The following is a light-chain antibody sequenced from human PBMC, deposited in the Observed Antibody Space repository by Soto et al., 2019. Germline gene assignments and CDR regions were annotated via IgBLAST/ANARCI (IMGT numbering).Light chain of an antibody. CDR3: SSYAGSNRVV. J-gene: IGLJ2*01. V-gene: IGLV2-8*01. CDR2: EVS. CDR1: SSDVGGYNY. Sequence: QSALTQPPSASGSPGQSVTISCTGTSSDVGGYNYVSWYQQHPGKAPKLMIYEVSKRPSGVPDRFSGSKSGNTASLTVSGLQAGDEADYYCSSYAGSNRVVFGGGTKVTVL.